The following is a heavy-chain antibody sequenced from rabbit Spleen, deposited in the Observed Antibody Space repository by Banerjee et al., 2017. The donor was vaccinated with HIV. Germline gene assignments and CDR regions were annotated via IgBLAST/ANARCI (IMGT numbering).Heavy chain of an antibody. CDR1: GFSFSNKAV. CDR2: ISAGSSGVT. CDR3: VREAGYGGYGDANL. D-gene: IGHD6-1*01. Sequence: QEQLVESGGGLVKPEGSLKLSCTASGFSFSNKAVMCWVRQAPGKGLEWIACISAGSSGVTYYANWVNGRFTISSHNAQNTLYLQLNSLTAADTATYFCVREAGYGGYGDANLWGQGTLVTVS. J-gene: IGHJ4*01. V-gene: IGHV1S45*01.